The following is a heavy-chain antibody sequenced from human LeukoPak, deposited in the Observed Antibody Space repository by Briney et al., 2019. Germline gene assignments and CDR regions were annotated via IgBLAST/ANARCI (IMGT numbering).Heavy chain of an antibody. Sequence: AGGSLRLSCEASGFTFSSYWMSWVRQAPGKGLEWVSVIYSSGDTHYADSVKGRFIISRDNPRNTLYLQMNSLRAEDTAVYYCARGLPKDVWGQGTTVTVSS. J-gene: IGHJ6*02. CDR3: ARGLPKDV. CDR1: GFTFSSYW. V-gene: IGHV3-53*01. CDR2: IYSSGDT.